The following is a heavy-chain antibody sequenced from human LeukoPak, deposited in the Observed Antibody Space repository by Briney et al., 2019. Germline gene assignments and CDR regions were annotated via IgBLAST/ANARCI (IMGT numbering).Heavy chain of an antibody. V-gene: IGHV3-23*01. CDR1: GFTFSSYS. D-gene: IGHD3-10*01. CDR3: AKEEQRTMVRGVIQN. J-gene: IGHJ4*02. Sequence: GGSLRLSYAATGFTFSSYSMSWVRQAPGRGLEWVSAISGSGGSTYYADSVKGRFTISRDNSKNTLYLQMNSLRAEDTAVYYCAKEEQRTMVRGVIQNWGQGTLVTVSS. CDR2: ISGSGGST.